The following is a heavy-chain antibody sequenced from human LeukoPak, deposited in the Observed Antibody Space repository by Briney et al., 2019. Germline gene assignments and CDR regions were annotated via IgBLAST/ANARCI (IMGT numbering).Heavy chain of an antibody. D-gene: IGHD1-7*01. J-gene: IGHJ4*02. CDR3: AKVRVVFNWNYAYYFDS. CDR1: GFTFSDFA. CDR2: ISHDGTNI. V-gene: IGHV3-30*18. Sequence: GGSLRLSCAASGFTFSDFAMHWVRQAPGKGLKWVALISHDGTNIYYEDSVKGRFTISRDNSRNTLYLQMNSLGAEDTAAYYCAKVRVVFNWNYAYYFDSWGQGTLVTVSS.